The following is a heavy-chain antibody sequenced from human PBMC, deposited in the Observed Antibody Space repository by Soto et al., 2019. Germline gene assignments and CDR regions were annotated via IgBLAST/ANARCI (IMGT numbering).Heavy chain of an antibody. D-gene: IGHD2-15*01. CDR1: GFTFSSYA. CDR3: AKDRYCSGGSCYSEWAFDI. CDR2: ISGSGGST. J-gene: IGHJ3*02. V-gene: IGHV3-23*01. Sequence: EVQLLESGGGLVQPGGSLRLSCAASGFTFSSYAMSWVRQAPGKGLEWVSAISGSGGSTYYADSVKGRFTISRDNSKNTLYLQMNGLRAEDTAVYYCAKDRYCSGGSCYSEWAFDIWGQGTMVTVSS.